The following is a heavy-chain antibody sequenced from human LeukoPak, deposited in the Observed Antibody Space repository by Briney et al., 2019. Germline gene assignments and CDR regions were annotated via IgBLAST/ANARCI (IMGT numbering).Heavy chain of an antibody. D-gene: IGHD3-10*01. V-gene: IGHV5-51*01. CDR1: GYTFTNYW. J-gene: IGHJ4*01. CDR3: ARQDGSGIYYFDS. CDR2: IYPGDSGT. Sequence: GESLKISCKGSGYTFTNYWIGWVRQMPGKGLEWMGIIYPGDSGTRYSPSFQGQVTISVDRSISTAYLQWSSLKASDTAMYYCARQDGSGIYYFDSWGHGTLVTVSS.